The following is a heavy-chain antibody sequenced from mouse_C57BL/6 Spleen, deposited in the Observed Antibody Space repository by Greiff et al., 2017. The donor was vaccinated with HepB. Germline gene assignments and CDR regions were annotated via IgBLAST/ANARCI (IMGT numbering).Heavy chain of an antibody. CDR2: IYPEDGDT. Sequence: QVQLQQSGAELVKPGASVKISCKASGYAFSSYWMNWVKQRPGKGLEWIGQIYPEDGDTNYNGKFKGKATLTADKSSSTAYMQLSSLTSEDSAVYFCARGIVGNYNDYAMDYWGQGTSVTVSS. V-gene: IGHV1-80*01. CDR1: GYAFSSYW. CDR3: ARGIVGNYNDYAMDY. J-gene: IGHJ4*01. D-gene: IGHD2-1*01.